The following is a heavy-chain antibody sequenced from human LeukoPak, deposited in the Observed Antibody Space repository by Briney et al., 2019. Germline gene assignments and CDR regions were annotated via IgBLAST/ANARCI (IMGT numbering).Heavy chain of an antibody. J-gene: IGHJ4*02. V-gene: IGHV3-7*05. CDR1: GFTFSSYW. CDR2: IKQDGSEK. D-gene: IGHD3-22*01. Sequence: PGGSLRLSCAASGFTFSSYWMSWVRQAPGKGLEWVANIKQDGSEKYYVDSVKGRFTISRDNAKNSLYLQMNSLRAEDTAVYYCARGLAYYYDSSGYYDYWGQGTLVTVSS. CDR3: ARGLAYYYDSSGYYDY.